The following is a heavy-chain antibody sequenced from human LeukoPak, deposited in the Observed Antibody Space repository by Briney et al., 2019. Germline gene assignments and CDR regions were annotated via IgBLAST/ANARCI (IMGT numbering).Heavy chain of an antibody. CDR2: IGRRGIST. V-gene: IGHV3-48*03. CDR3: ARRLPYYGMDV. Sequence: GRSLRLSCAASGFTFRTYEMSWVRQAPGKGLEWVSNIGRRGISTWYADSVKGRFTIPRDNAKNSLCLQMNSLTVEDTAVYYCARRLPYYGMDVWGKGTTVTVSS. J-gene: IGHJ6*04. CDR1: GFTFRTYE.